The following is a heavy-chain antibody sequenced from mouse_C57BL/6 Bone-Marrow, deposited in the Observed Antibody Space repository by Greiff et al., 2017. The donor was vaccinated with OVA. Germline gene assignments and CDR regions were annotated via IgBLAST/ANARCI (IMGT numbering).Heavy chain of an antibody. CDR1: GFTFSDYY. V-gene: IGHV5-16*01. CDR3: ARKFLYYFDY. J-gene: IGHJ2*01. CDR2: INYDGSST. Sequence: VQLKESEGGLVQPGSSMKLSCTASGFTFSDYYMAWVRQVPEKGLEWVANINYDGSSTYYLDSLKSRFIISRDNAKNILYLQMSSLKSEDTATYDCARKFLYYFDYWGQGTTLTVSS.